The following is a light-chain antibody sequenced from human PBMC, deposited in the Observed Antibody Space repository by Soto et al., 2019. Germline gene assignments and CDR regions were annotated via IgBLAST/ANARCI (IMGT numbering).Light chain of an antibody. J-gene: IGKJ1*01. CDR3: QNYGYSQWT. CDR2: DSN. CDR1: QSIHTS. V-gene: IGKV3-20*01. Sequence: SPATLSLSPGERAHLYCRASQSIHTSLAWYQQKSGKPPRLVIYDSNLRANGVQDRFSGSGSGTEFTLTITRMEPEDSAVYFCQNYGYSQWTCGHGPTGDIK.